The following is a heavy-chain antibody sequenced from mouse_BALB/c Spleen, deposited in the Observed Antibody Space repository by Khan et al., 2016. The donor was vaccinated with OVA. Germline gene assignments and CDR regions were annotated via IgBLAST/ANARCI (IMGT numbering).Heavy chain of an antibody. CDR3: ARSNGNYWFAY. CDR1: GYTLTNYG. J-gene: IGHJ3*01. Sequence: LVESGPELKKPGETVKISCKASGYTLTNYGMNWVKQAPGKGLKWMGWINTYTGEPTYAEDFKGRIAFSLETSASTAYLQINNRKKEDTATYFYARSNGNYWFAYWGQGTLVTVSA. V-gene: IGHV9-3-1*01. CDR2: INTYTGEP. D-gene: IGHD2-1*01.